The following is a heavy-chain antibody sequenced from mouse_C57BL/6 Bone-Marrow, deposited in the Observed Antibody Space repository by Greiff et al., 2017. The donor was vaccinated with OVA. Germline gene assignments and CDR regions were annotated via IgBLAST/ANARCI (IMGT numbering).Heavy chain of an antibody. V-gene: IGHV1-26*01. Sequence: EVQLQQSGPELVKPGASVKISCKASGYTFTDYYMNWVKQSHGKSLEWIGDINPNNGGTSYNQKFKGKATLTVDKSSSTAYMELRSLTSEDSAVYYCAEYDYPRGFAYWGQGTLVTVSA. CDR2: INPNNGGT. D-gene: IGHD2-4*01. CDR1: GYTFTDYY. J-gene: IGHJ3*01. CDR3: AEYDYPRGFAY.